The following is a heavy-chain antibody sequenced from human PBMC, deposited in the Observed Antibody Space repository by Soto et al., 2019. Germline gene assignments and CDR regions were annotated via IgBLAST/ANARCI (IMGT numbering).Heavy chain of an antibody. Sequence: QVQLVESGGGVVQPGRSLRLSCAESGFIFNRYGMHWVRQVPGKGLEWVADIWYDGSNKNYADSVKGRFTISRDNSKNTLSLQMNSLRAEDTAVYYCARGPGRPPLRNYGMDVWGQGTTVTVSS. CDR1: GFIFNRYG. J-gene: IGHJ6*02. CDR2: IWYDGSNK. V-gene: IGHV3-33*01. CDR3: ARGPGRPPLRNYGMDV.